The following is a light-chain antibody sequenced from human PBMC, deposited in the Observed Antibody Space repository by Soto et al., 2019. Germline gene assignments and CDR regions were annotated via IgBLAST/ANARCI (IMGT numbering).Light chain of an antibody. V-gene: IGLV2-14*01. CDR1: SSDVGGYNY. CDR2: EFS. Sequence: QSVLPQPASVSGSPGQSITMSCTGTSSDVGGYNYVSWYQQHPGKAPKLMIYEFSNRPSGVSNRFSGSKSGNTASLTISGLQAEDEADYYCSSYTSSTTIVFGTGTKVTVL. CDR3: SSYTSSTTIV. J-gene: IGLJ1*01.